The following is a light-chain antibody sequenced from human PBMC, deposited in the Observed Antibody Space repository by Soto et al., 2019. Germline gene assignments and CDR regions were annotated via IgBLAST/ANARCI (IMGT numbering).Light chain of an antibody. CDR1: SSDVGSYNL. CDR2: EVS. V-gene: IGLV2-23*02. CDR3: CSYAGGRTYV. Sequence: QSVRTQPASVSGSLGQSITISCTGTSSDVGSYNLVSWYQQHPGKAPKVMIYEVSKRPSGVSNRFSGSKSGNTASLTISGLQSEDEADYYCCSYAGGRTYVFGTGTKVPVL. J-gene: IGLJ1*01.